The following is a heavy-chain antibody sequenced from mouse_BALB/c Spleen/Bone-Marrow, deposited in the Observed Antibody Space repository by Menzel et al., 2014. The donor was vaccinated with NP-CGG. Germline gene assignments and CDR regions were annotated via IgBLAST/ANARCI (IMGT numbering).Heavy chain of an antibody. J-gene: IGHJ4*01. CDR1: GFSLTNYG. D-gene: IGHD2-3*01. Sequence: VQRVESGPGLVAPSQSLSIPCTVSGFSLTNYGVHWVRQPPGKGLEWLGVIWAGGSTNYNSALMSRLSITKDNSKNQVFLKMNSLQTAGTAMYYCARDGYYVVMDYWGQGTSVTVSS. CDR2: IWAGGST. CDR3: ARDGYYVVMDY. V-gene: IGHV2-9*02.